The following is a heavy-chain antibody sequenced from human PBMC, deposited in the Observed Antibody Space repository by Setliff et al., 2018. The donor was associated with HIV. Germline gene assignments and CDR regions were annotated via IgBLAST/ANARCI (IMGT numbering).Heavy chain of an antibody. CDR2: ISTNGGST. CDR3: ARDGNLIRGHGYFDY. CDR1: GFTFSNYA. Sequence: GGSLRLSCAASGFTFSNYALHWVRQAPGKGLEYVSGISTNGGSTYYADSVKGRFTISRDNSKNTLYLQMGSLRTEDMAVYYCARDGNLIRGHGYFDYWGQGTLVTVSS. D-gene: IGHD3-10*01. V-gene: IGHV3-64*02. J-gene: IGHJ4*02.